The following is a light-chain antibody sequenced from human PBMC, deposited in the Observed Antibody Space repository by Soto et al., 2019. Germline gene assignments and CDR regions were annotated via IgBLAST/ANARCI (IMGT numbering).Light chain of an antibody. CDR1: QSVSSSY. V-gene: IGKV3-20*01. CDR3: QQYCSSQFT. CDR2: GAS. Sequence: EIVLTQSPGTLSLSPGERATLSCRASQSVSSSYLAWYQQKPGQAPRLLIYGASSRATGIPDRFSGSGSGTDFILTISRLEPEDFAVYYCQQYCSSQFTFGPGTKVDI. J-gene: IGKJ3*01.